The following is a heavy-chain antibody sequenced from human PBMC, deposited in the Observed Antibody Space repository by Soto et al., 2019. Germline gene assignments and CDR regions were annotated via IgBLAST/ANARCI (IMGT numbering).Heavy chain of an antibody. CDR3: ARDPGSGYPLHYYYGMDV. CDR1: GFTFSSYG. Sequence: GGSLRLSCAASGFTFSSYGMHWVRQAPGKGLEWVAVIWYDGSNKYYADSVKGRFTISRDNSKNTLYLQMNSLRAEDTAVYYCARDPGSGYPLHYYYGMDVWGQGTTVTVSS. CDR2: IWYDGSNK. V-gene: IGHV3-33*01. D-gene: IGHD3-22*01. J-gene: IGHJ6*02.